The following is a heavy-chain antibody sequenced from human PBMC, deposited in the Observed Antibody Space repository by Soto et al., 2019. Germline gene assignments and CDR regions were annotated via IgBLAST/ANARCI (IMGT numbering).Heavy chain of an antibody. J-gene: IGHJ5*02. V-gene: IGHV1-46*03. CDR1: GYTFTSYY. CDR3: SRAPYRDYEYH. CDR2: INPSDATT. Sequence: QVQLVQSGTEVRKPGASVKVSCKASGYTFTSYYMHWVRQAPGQGLEWVGIINPSDATTRYARKFQGRVTMNRDTYTSTVYMEVNSLRSEDTGVYYCSRAPYRDYEYHWGQVALVTASS. D-gene: IGHD4-17*01.